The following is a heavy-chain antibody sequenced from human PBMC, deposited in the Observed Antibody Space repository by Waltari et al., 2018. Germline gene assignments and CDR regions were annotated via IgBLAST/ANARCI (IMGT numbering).Heavy chain of an antibody. Sequence: QFQLVESGGGVVQPGRSLRLSCAASGFIFGNCNMHWVRQTPGQGLQWVAAIEHDGSNKDYAASVKSRFTVSRDNSNNTLYLQINSLRADDTGIYFCVKYSGFDYFFDYWGQGTLVTVSS. CDR2: IEHDGSNK. V-gene: IGHV3-30*18. CDR1: GFIFGNCN. CDR3: VKYSGFDYFFDY. D-gene: IGHD5-12*01. J-gene: IGHJ4*02.